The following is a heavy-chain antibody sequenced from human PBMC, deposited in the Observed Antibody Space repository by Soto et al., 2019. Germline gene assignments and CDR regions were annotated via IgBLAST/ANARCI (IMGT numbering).Heavy chain of an antibody. D-gene: IGHD3-22*01. CDR1: CGSISSSSYY. CDR3: ATSPAYYYDSSGYYYFDY. J-gene: IGHJ4*02. V-gene: IGHV4-39*01. Sequence: PSETLSLTCTVSCGSISSSSYYWGWIRQPPGKGLEWIGSIYYSGSTYYNPSLKSRVTISVDTSKNQFSLKLSSVTAADTAVYYCATSPAYYYDSSGYYYFDYWGQGTLVTVSS. CDR2: IYYSGST.